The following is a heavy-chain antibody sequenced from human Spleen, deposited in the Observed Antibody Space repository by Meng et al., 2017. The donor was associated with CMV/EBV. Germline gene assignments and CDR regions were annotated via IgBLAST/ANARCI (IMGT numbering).Heavy chain of an antibody. CDR2: IRYDGSNK. J-gene: IGHJ4*02. V-gene: IGHV3-30*02. Sequence: GGSLRLSCVGSGFTFTSYGMYWVRQAPGKGLEWVAFIRYDGSNKFYADSVKGRFTISRDNSKNTLYLQMNSLRAEDTAVYYCAKAGEWLDLDYWGQGTLVTVSS. D-gene: IGHD3-3*01. CDR3: AKAGEWLDLDY. CDR1: GFTFTSYG.